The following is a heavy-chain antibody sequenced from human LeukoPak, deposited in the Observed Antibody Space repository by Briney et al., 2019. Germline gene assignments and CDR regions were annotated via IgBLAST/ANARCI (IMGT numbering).Heavy chain of an antibody. CDR3: AGLAARPLEGMDV. D-gene: IGHD6-6*01. J-gene: IGHJ6*02. V-gene: IGHV1-69*13. CDR2: IIPIFGTA. Sequence: GASVKVSCKASGGTFSSYAISWVRQAPGQGLEWMGGIIPIFGTANYAQKFQGRVMITADESTSTAYMELSSLRSEDTAVYYCAGLAARPLEGMDVWGQGTTVTVSS. CDR1: GGTFSSYA.